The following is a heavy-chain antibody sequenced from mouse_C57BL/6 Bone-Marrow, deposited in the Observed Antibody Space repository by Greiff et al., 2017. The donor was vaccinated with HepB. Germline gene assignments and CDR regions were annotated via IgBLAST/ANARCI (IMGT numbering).Heavy chain of an antibody. CDR2: INPGSGGT. D-gene: IGHD2-4*01. J-gene: IGHJ3*01. CDR1: GYAFTNYL. V-gene: IGHV1-54*01. CDR3: ANYDYGFAY. Sequence: VQLQQSGAELVRPGTSVKVSCKASGYAFTNYLIEWVKQRPGQGLEWIGVINPGSGGTNYNEKFKGKATLTADKSSSTAYMQLSSLTSEDSAVYFCANYDYGFAYWGQGTLVTVSA.